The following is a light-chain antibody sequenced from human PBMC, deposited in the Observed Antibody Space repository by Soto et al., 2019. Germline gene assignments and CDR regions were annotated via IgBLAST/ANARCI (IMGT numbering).Light chain of an antibody. CDR3: QKYGSSPPIT. CDR2: GAS. J-gene: IGKJ5*01. CDR1: QSVNNY. V-gene: IGKV3-20*01. Sequence: VMTQSPVTLSVSPGESSTLSCRASQSVNNYLAWYQQKPGQAPRLLIYGASSRATGIPDRFSGSGSGTDFTLTISRLEPEDFAVYYCQKYGSSPPITFGQGTRLEIK.